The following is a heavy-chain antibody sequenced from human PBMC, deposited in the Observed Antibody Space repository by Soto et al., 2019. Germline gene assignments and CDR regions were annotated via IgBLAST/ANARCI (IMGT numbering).Heavy chain of an antibody. J-gene: IGHJ6*02. D-gene: IGHD5-18*01. CDR2: IYSEGTT. V-gene: IGHV3-53*02. CDR1: GITVSSIY. CDR3: ARDPLGYSYGLYYNYGMDV. Sequence: EVQLVETGGGLIQPGGSLRLSCAVSGITVSSIYMTWVRQAPGQGLEWVSVIYSEGTTYYADSVKGRFTISRDNSKNTLYLQMNSLRAEDTAVYYCARDPLGYSYGLYYNYGMDVWGQGTTVTVSS.